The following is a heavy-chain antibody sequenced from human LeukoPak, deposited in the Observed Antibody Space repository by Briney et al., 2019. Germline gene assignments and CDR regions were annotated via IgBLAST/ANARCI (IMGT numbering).Heavy chain of an antibody. CDR2: IYYSGST. J-gene: IGHJ4*02. Sequence: SETLSLTCTVSGGSISSYYWSWIRQPPGKGLEWIGYIYYSGSTNYNPSLKSRVTISVDTSKNQFSLKLSSVTAADTAVYYCARGVLGENFDYWGQGTLVTVSS. CDR1: GGSISSYY. D-gene: IGHD3-16*01. CDR3: ARGVLGENFDY. V-gene: IGHV4-59*01.